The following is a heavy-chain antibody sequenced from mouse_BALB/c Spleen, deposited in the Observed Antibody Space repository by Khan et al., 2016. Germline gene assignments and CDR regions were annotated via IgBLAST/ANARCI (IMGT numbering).Heavy chain of an antibody. D-gene: IGHD4-1*01. J-gene: IGHJ2*01. CDR1: GYAFTNYL. V-gene: IGHV1-54*03. Sequence: QIQLVQSGAELVRPGTSVKVSCKASGYAFTNYLIEWVKQRPGQGLEWIGVINPVSGGTNYNEKFKGKATLTADKSSSTAYMQLSSLTSDDSAVYFCWLGRGDYWGQGTTLTVSS. CDR3: WLGRGDY. CDR2: INPVSGGT.